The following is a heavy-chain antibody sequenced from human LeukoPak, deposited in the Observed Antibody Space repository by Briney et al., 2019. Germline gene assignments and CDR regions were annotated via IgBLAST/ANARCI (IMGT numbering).Heavy chain of an antibody. D-gene: IGHD6-19*01. CDR2: IIPIFGTA. CDR3: AREGSSGWFDY. J-gene: IGHJ4*02. CDR1: GGTFISYA. Sequence: SVKVSCKASGGTFISYAISWVRQAPGKGLEGMGGIIPIFGTANYAQKVQGRVTITTEETTSTAYMELSSLRSEDTAVYYCAREGSSGWFDYWGQGTLVTVSS. V-gene: IGHV1-69*05.